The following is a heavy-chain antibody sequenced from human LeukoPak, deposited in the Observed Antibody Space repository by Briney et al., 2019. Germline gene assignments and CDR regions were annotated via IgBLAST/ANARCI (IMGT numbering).Heavy chain of an antibody. V-gene: IGHV4-61*02. J-gene: IGHJ6*03. CDR2: IYTSGST. Sequence: SQTLSLTCTVSGGSISSGSYYWSWIRQPAGKGLEWIGRIYTSGSTNYNPSLKSRVTMSVDTSKNQFSLKLSSVTAADTAVYYCARHSPGYCSGGSCYSGVYYYYMDVWGKGTTVTISS. CDR1: GGSISSGSYY. D-gene: IGHD2-15*01. CDR3: ARHSPGYCSGGSCYSGVYYYYMDV.